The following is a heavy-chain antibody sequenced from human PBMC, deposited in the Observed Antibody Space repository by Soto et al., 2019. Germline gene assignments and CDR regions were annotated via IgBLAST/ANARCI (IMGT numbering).Heavy chain of an antibody. CDR1: GGSVTNSSYY. D-gene: IGHD4-17*01. CDR2: VYYRGRS. V-gene: IGHV4-39*01. Sequence: SETLSLTCTVSGGSVTNSSYYWGWIRQSPGKGLEWIGSVYYRGRSYSKSSVKSRVTISVDTSKNRFSLSLNSVTASDTAVYFCVSQRTTVPTQAYFDYRGPGALVTVSS. CDR3: VSQRTTVPTQAYFDY. J-gene: IGHJ4*02.